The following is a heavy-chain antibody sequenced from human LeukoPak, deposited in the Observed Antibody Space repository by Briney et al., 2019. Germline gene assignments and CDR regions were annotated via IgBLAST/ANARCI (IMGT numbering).Heavy chain of an antibody. V-gene: IGHV3-48*01. CDR2: ISSSSGAI. J-gene: IGHJ4*02. D-gene: IGHD6-6*01. Sequence: GGSLRLSCAASEFTFSSYSMNWVRQAPGKGLEWVSYISSSSGAIFYADSVKGRFTISRDNAKSSLYLQMNSLRAEDTTVYYCARTIAARQGDFDYWGQGTLVTVSS. CDR1: EFTFSSYS. CDR3: ARTIAARQGDFDY.